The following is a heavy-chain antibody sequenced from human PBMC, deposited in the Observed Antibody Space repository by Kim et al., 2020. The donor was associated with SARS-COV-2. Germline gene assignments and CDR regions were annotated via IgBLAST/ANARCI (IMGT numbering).Heavy chain of an antibody. CDR3: ARAGARVPAGFDY. V-gene: IGHV3-11*06. CDR2: ISSSSSYT. J-gene: IGHJ4*02. Sequence: GGSLRLSCAASGFTFSDYYMSWIRQAPGKGLEWVSYISSSSSYTNYADSVKGRFTISRDNAKNSLYLQMNSLRAEDTAVYYCARAGARVPAGFDYWGQGTLVTVSS. D-gene: IGHD2-2*01. CDR1: GFTFSDYY.